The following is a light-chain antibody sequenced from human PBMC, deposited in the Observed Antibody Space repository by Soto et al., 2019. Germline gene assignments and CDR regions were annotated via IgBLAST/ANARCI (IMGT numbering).Light chain of an antibody. J-gene: IGKJ5*01. Sequence: EVVLTQSPATLSLSPGESATLSCRASQSISSYLAWYQQKPGQAPRLLIYDASNRATGIPARFSGSWSGTDFTLTIGSLEPEDFAVYYCQQRSDWPTFGQGTRLEI. CDR1: QSISSY. CDR3: QQRSDWPT. V-gene: IGKV3-11*01. CDR2: DAS.